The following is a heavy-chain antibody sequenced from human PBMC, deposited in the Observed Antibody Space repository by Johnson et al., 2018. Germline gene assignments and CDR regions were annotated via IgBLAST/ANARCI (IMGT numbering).Heavy chain of an antibody. V-gene: IGHV3-33*01. J-gene: IGHJ6*03. D-gene: IGHD4-17*01. CDR3: ARDFPVTTWLGHYSYYMDV. Sequence: QVQLVESGGGVVQPGRSLRLSCAASGFIFSTYSMHWVRQAPGKGLEWVAVIWYDGSNKYYADSVKGRFTISRDNSKNTLYLQMNSLRAEDTAVYYCARDFPVTTWLGHYSYYMDVWGKGTTVTVSS. CDR2: IWYDGSNK. CDR1: GFIFSTYS.